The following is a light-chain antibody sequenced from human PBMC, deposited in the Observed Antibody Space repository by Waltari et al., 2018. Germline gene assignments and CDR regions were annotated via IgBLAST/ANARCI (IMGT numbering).Light chain of an antibody. Sequence: EVVLTQSPAILSLSPGERATLSCRASQSVRTFVAWYQQKPGQAPRLLNYGASNRATGIPARFSGSGSGTDFTLTISSLEPEDFAVYYCQQRSDWLTFGGGTRVEIK. CDR3: QQRSDWLT. CDR1: QSVRTF. V-gene: IGKV3-11*01. J-gene: IGKJ4*01. CDR2: GAS.